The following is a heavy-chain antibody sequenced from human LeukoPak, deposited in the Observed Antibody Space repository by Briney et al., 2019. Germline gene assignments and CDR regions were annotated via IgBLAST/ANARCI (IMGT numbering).Heavy chain of an antibody. J-gene: IGHJ4*02. CDR1: GFTFSSYA. V-gene: IGHV3-23*01. CDR3: AKDATPSVVVAASFFDY. D-gene: IGHD2-15*01. CDR2: ISGSGGST. Sequence: GGSLRLSCAASGFTFSSYAMSWVRQAPGKGLEWVSAISGSGGSTYYADSVKGRFTISRDNSKNTLYLQMNSLRAEDTAVYYCAKDATPSVVVAASFFDYWGQGTLVTVSS.